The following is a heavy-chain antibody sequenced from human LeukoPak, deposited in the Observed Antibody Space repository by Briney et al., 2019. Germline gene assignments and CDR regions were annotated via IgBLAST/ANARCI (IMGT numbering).Heavy chain of an antibody. D-gene: IGHD5-24*01. J-gene: IGHJ4*02. CDR2: IGWDGGTT. Sequence: GGSLRLSCAASGLTFNHYTMHWVRQAPGKALEWVSLIGWDGGTTNYADSVEGRFTISRDNSKSALYLQMNSLRSEDTGFYYCSKAGDGYKPYYFDYWGRGTLVTVSS. CDR3: SKAGDGYKPYYFDY. CDR1: GLTFNHYT. V-gene: IGHV3-43*01.